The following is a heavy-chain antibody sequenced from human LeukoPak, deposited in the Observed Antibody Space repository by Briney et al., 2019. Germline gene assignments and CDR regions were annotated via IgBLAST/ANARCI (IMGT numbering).Heavy chain of an antibody. J-gene: IGHJ4*02. V-gene: IGHV3-30*18. CDR3: AKEGVPRTRTYYYDSSGYYYFDY. Sequence: GGSLRLSCAASGFTFSSYGMHWVRQAPGKGLEWVAVISYDGSNKYYADSVKGRFTISRDNSKNTLYLQMNSLRAEDTAVYYCAKEGVPRTRTYYYDSSGYYYFDYWGQGTLVTVSS. CDR1: GFTFSSYG. D-gene: IGHD3-22*01. CDR2: ISYDGSNK.